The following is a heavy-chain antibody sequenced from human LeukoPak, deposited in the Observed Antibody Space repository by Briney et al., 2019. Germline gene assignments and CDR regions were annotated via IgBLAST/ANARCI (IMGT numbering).Heavy chain of an antibody. V-gene: IGHV4-59*01. J-gene: IGHJ4*02. D-gene: IGHD2-2*01. CDR2: IYYSGST. CDR3: ARGGDEDIVVVPAAMTPRFDY. Sequence: PSETLSLTCTVSGGSISSYYWSWIRQPPGKGLEWIGYIYYSGSTNYNPSLMSRVTISVDTSKNQFSLKLNSVTAADTAVYYCARGGDEDIVVVPAAMTPRFDYWGQGTLVTVSS. CDR1: GGSISSYY.